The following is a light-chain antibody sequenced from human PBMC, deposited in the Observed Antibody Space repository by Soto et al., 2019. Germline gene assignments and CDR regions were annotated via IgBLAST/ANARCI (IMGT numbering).Light chain of an antibody. J-gene: IGLJ1*01. CDR1: SSDVGGYDY. Sequence: QSALTQPASVSGSPGQSITISCTGTSSDVGGYDYVSWYQQHPGKAPKLIIYEVTYRPSGISTRFSGSKSGNTASLTISGLQAEDEADYYCSSYTSGNTLGHVFGTGTKLTVL. CDR3: SSYTSGNTLGHV. CDR2: EVT. V-gene: IGLV2-14*01.